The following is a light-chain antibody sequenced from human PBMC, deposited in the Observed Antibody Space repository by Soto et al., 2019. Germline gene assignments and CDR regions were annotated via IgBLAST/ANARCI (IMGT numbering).Light chain of an antibody. J-gene: IGKJ2*02. CDR3: QQRNNWPGT. Sequence: EIVLTQSPATLSLSPGERATLSCRASQSVSSYLAWYQQKPGQAPRLLIYDASNRATGIPARFSGSRSGTDFTLTISSLEPEDSAVYYCQQRNNWPGTFGQGTKLEIK. V-gene: IGKV3-11*01. CDR1: QSVSSY. CDR2: DAS.